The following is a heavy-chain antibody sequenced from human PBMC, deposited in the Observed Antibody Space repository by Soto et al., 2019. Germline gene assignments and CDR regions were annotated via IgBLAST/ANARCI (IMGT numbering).Heavy chain of an antibody. D-gene: IGHD1-26*01. Sequence: QLQLQESGPGLVKPSETLSLTCTVSGGSITSNAYYWGWIRQPPGKGLEWLGYIYYSGSASYNPSLKSRVTMSVDTSKNQFSLKLSSVTAADTAVYYCARRPKRGSYSWCFDYWGKGTLVTVSS. V-gene: IGHV4-39*01. CDR3: ARRPKRGSYSWCFDY. CDR1: GGSITSNAYY. CDR2: IYYSGSA. J-gene: IGHJ4*02.